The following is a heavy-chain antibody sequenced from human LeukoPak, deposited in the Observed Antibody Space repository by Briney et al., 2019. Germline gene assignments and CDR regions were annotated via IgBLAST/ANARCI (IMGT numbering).Heavy chain of an antibody. V-gene: IGHV1-69*13. CDR2: IIPILGTA. J-gene: IGHJ4*02. Sequence: SVKVSCTASGGTFSSYAISWVRQAPGQGLEWMGGIIPILGTANYAQKFQGRVTITADESTSTAYMELSSLRSEDTAVYYCATKRGYSYGSPHWGQGTLVTVSS. CDR3: ATKRGYSYGSPH. D-gene: IGHD5-18*01. CDR1: GGTFSSYA.